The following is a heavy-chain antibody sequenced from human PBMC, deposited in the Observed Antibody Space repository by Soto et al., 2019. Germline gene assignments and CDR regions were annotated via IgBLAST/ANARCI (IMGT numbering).Heavy chain of an antibody. Sequence: PSETLSLTCTVSGGSVSSGSYYWSWIRQPPGKGLEWIGYIYYSGSTNYNPSLKSRVTISVDTSKNQFSLKLSSVTAADTAVYYCARDGGGDYDPYYFDYWGQGTLVTVSS. V-gene: IGHV4-61*01. CDR3: ARDGGGDYDPYYFDY. D-gene: IGHD2-21*02. CDR2: IYYSGST. CDR1: GGSVSSGSYY. J-gene: IGHJ4*02.